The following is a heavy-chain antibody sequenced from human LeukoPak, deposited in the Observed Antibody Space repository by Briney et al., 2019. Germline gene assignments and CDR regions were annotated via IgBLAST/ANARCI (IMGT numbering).Heavy chain of an antibody. D-gene: IGHD5-12*01. CDR1: GYTFTSYY. CDR3: ARDVVRGYSGYGRYFDY. V-gene: IGHV1-46*01. Sequence: ASVKVSCKASGYTFTSYYMHWVRQAPGQGLEWMGIINPSGGSTSYAQKFQGRVTMTRDTSTSTVYMELSSLGSEDTAVYYCARDVVRGYSGYGRYFDYWGQGTLVTVSS. J-gene: IGHJ4*02. CDR2: INPSGGST.